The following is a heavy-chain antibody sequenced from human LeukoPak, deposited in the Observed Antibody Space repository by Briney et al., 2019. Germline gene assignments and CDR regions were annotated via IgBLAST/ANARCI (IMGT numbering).Heavy chain of an antibody. Sequence: GGSLRLSCAASGFTFSNYWMHWVRQAPGKGLVWVSRVNSDGSSTTYADSVKGRFTISRDNAKNTLYLQMNSLRAEDTAVYYCAREDSSGAFDIWGRGTMVTVSS. CDR2: VNSDGSST. CDR1: GFTFSNYW. CDR3: AREDSSGAFDI. J-gene: IGHJ3*02. D-gene: IGHD3-22*01. V-gene: IGHV3-74*01.